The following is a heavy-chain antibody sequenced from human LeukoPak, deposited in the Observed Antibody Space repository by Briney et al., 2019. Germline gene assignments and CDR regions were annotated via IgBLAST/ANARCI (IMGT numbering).Heavy chain of an antibody. CDR2: IKSKTDGGTT. D-gene: IGHD3-16*01. V-gene: IGHV3-15*01. J-gene: IGHJ4*02. CDR1: GFTFSSYG. CDR3: TTANGGEFDY. Sequence: GGSLRLSCATSGFTFSSYGMHWVRQAPGKGLEWVGRIKSKTDGGTTDYAAPVKGRFTISRDDSKNTLYLQMNSLKTEDTAVYYCTTANGGEFDYWGQGTLVTVSS.